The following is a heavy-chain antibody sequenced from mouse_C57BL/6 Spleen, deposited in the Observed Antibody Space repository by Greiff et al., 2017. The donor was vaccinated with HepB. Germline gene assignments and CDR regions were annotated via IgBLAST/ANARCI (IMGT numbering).Heavy chain of an antibody. J-gene: IGHJ4*01. CDR3: ARIYYYGSSYSYYAMDY. D-gene: IGHD1-1*01. CDR1: GYSFTDYN. Sequence: VQLKQSGPELVKPGASVKISCKASGYSFTDYNMNWVKQSNGKSLEWIGVINPNYGTTSYNQKFKGKATLTVDQSSSTAYMQLNSLTSEDSAVYYCARIYYYGSSYSYYAMDYWGQGTSVTVSS. V-gene: IGHV1-39*01. CDR2: INPNYGTT.